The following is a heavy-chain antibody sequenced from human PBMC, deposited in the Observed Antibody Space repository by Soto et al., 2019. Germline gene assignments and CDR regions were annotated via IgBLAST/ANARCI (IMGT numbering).Heavy chain of an antibody. CDR2: ITSIGTI. CDR3: ARRYDYCDY. J-gene: IGHJ4*02. Sequence: EVQLVESGGGLVQPGGSLRLSCAASGFAFSSYNMNWVRQAPGKGLEWDSFITSIGTIWYADSVRGRFTISRDNAENSLYLQMTSLRAEDTAVYYYARRYDYCDYWGQGTLVTVSS. V-gene: IGHV3-48*01. D-gene: IGHD1-1*01. CDR1: GFAFSSYN.